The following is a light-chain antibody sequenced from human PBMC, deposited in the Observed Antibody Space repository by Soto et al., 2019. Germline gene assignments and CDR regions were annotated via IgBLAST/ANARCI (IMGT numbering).Light chain of an antibody. CDR2: DAS. CDR1: QSVSSY. Sequence: EIVLTQSPATLSLSPGERATLSCRASQSVSSYLAWYQQKPGQAPSLLIYDASYRATGIPARFIGSGSGTDFTLTISSLEPEDFAVYYCQQRSNWPPWTFGQGTKVEIK. V-gene: IGKV3-11*01. J-gene: IGKJ1*01. CDR3: QQRSNWPPWT.